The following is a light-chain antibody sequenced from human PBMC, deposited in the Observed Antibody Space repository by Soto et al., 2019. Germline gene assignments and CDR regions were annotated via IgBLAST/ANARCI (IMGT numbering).Light chain of an antibody. CDR3: QQYYNWPQT. CDR2: GAS. CDR1: QSVSSN. J-gene: IGKJ1*01. V-gene: IGKV3-15*01. Sequence: EIVMTQSPATLSVSPGERATLSCRASQSVSSNLAWYQQKPGQAPRLLIYGASTRATGIPARFSGSGSGTEFTLTISSLQSEDFAVYYCQQYYNWPQTFGQGTKVEIQ.